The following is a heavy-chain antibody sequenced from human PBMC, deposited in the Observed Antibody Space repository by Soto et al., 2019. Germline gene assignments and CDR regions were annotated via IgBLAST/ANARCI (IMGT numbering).Heavy chain of an antibody. Sequence: GESLKISCSASGFTFSSYAMHWVRQAPGKGLEYVSAISSNGGSTYYADSVKGRFTISRDNSKNTLYLQMSSLRAEDTAVYYCVKDHTSTVADYYYYYGMDVWGQGTTVTVSS. CDR3: VKDHTSTVADYYYYYGMDV. V-gene: IGHV3-64D*08. CDR2: ISSNGGST. J-gene: IGHJ6*02. D-gene: IGHD6-19*01. CDR1: GFTFSSYA.